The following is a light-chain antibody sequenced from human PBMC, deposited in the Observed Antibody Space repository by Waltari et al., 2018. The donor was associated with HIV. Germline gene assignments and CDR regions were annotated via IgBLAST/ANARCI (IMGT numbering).Light chain of an antibody. CDR2: GNS. Sequence: QSVLTQPPSVSGAPGQRVTISCTGSSSNIGAGYDVHWYQQLPGTAPKLLIYGNSNRPSGVPERFSGSKSGTSASLAITGLQAEDEADYYCQSYDSSLGGWVFGGGTKLTVL. CDR3: QSYDSSLGGWV. J-gene: IGLJ3*02. CDR1: SSNIGAGYD. V-gene: IGLV1-40*01.